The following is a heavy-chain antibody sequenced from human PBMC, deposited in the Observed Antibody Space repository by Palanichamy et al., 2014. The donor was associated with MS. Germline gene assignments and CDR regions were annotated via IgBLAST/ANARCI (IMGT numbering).Heavy chain of an antibody. CDR3: ARDDYGSGTSAYGMDV. V-gene: IGHV4-4*07. CDR2: IYPRGIT. CDR1: GGSIRGYY. J-gene: IGHJ6*02. D-gene: IGHD3-10*01. Sequence: QVQLQESGPGLVKPSETLSLTCTVSGGSIRGYYWSWIRRPAGKGLEWIGRIYPRGITNYSPSLKSRVTMSIDTSKNQFSLNLSSVTAADTAVYYCARDDYGSGTSAYGMDVWGQGTTVTVSS.